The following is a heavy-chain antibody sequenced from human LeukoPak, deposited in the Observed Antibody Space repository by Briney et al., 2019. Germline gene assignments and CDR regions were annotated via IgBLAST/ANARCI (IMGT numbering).Heavy chain of an antibody. CDR3: AKEYYVLLVYALGGSFDY. V-gene: IGHV3-23*01. Sequence: PGGSLRLSCAASGFTFSSYAMSWVRQAPGKGLEWVSTISGNGRSTYYGDSVKGRSTISRDNSKNTLSLQMNSLRAEDTAVYYCAKEYYVLLVYALGGSFDYWGRGTLVTVSS. J-gene: IGHJ4*02. CDR2: ISGNGRST. D-gene: IGHD2-8*02. CDR1: GFTFSSYA.